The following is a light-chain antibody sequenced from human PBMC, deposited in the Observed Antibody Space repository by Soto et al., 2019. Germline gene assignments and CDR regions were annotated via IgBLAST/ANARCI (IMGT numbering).Light chain of an antibody. CDR3: ASWDDRLGAVI. CDR1: SSNIGGTNY. Sequence: QSVLTHAPSASGTPGQKVFISCSGSSSNIGGTNYAYWYQQLPGAAPKLLMHSNNLRPSGVPERISGSKFGTAASLAISGLRSEDEAVYYCASWDDRLGAVIFGGGTKVTVL. CDR2: SNN. J-gene: IGLJ2*01. V-gene: IGLV1-47*02.